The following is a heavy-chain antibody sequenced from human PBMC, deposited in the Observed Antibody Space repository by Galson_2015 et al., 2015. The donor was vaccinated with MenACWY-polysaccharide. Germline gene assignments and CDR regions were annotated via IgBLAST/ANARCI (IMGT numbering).Heavy chain of an antibody. CDR3: AKKSSAGASDH. Sequence: SLRLSCAASGFSFDYYDIHWVRRAPGTGLEWVAVISYDGREKYYADSVKGRFTLSRDNSRHTLFLQMTSLRVDDTAVYYCAKKSSAGASDHWGQGTLVTVSS. V-gene: IGHV3-30*18. J-gene: IGHJ4*02. CDR2: ISYDGREK. D-gene: IGHD1-14*01. CDR1: GFSFDYYD.